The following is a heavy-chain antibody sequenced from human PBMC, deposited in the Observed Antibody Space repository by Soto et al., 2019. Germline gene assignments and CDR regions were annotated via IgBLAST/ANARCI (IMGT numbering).Heavy chain of an antibody. CDR3: ARAYSSGWYPVLEYFQH. CDR1: GYTFTRYG. V-gene: IGHV1-18*01. J-gene: IGHJ1*01. Sequence: GASVKVSCKASGYTFTRYGISWVRQAPGQGLEWMGWISAYNGNTNYAQKLQGRVTMTTDTSTSTAYMELRSLRSDDTAVYYCARAYSSGWYPVLEYFQHWGQGTLVTVSS. D-gene: IGHD6-19*01. CDR2: ISAYNGNT.